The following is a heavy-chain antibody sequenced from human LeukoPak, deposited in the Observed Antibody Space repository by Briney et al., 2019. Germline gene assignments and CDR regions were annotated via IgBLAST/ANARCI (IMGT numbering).Heavy chain of an antibody. V-gene: IGHV3-21*01. CDR2: ISSSSSYI. Sequence: GGSLRLSCAASGFTFSSYSMNWVRQAPGKGLEWVSSISSSSSYIYYADSVKGRFTISRDNAKNSLYLQMNSLRAEDTAVYYCARVPYCSGGSCYCDYWGQGTLVTVSS. J-gene: IGHJ4*02. CDR1: GFTFSSYS. D-gene: IGHD2-15*01. CDR3: ARVPYCSGGSCYCDY.